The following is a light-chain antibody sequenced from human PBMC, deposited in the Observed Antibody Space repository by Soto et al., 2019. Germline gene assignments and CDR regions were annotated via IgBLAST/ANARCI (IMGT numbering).Light chain of an antibody. CDR2: KAS. CDR1: EVISNW. CDR3: QQYNSYPLT. Sequence: DIQMTQSPSTLSASVGDSVTLTCRATEVISNWLAWYQQKPGKAPNLLVYKASTLERGVPSRFRGSGSGTEFTLTISNLQPDDFATYYCQQYNSYPLTFGGGPKVEIK. V-gene: IGKV1-5*03. J-gene: IGKJ4*01.